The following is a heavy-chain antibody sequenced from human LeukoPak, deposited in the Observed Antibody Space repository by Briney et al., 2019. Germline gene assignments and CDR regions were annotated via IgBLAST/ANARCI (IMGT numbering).Heavy chain of an antibody. D-gene: IGHD3-10*01. Sequence: SQTLSLTCAISGDSVSSNSAAWNWIRQSPSRGLEWLGRTYYRSKWYNDYAVSVKSRITINPGTSKNQFSLQLNSVTPEDTAVYYCARDRVEDYGSGSKDYYYGMDVWGQGTTVTVSS. J-gene: IGHJ6*02. CDR1: GDSVSSNSAA. CDR3: ARDRVEDYGSGSKDYYYGMDV. CDR2: TYYRSKWYN. V-gene: IGHV6-1*01.